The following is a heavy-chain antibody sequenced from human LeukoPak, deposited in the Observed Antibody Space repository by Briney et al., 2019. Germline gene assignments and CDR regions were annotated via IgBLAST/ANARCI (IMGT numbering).Heavy chain of an antibody. V-gene: IGHV3-7*01. Sequence: GGSLRLSCAASGFTFSSYSMSWVRQAPGKGLEWVANIKQDGSEKYYVDSVKGRFTFSRDNAKNSLYLQMNSLRAEDTAVYYCARVLMVYASSAYGFDIWGQGTMVTVSS. CDR2: IKQDGSEK. D-gene: IGHD2-8*01. J-gene: IGHJ3*02. CDR3: ARVLMVYASSAYGFDI. CDR1: GFTFSSYS.